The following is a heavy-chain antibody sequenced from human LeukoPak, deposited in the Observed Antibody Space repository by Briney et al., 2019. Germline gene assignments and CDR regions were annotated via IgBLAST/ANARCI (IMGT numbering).Heavy chain of an antibody. Sequence: PGGSLRLSCAASGFTVSSNYMSWVRQAPGKGLEWVSVIYSGGSTYYADSVKGRFTISRDNSKNTLYLQMNSLRAEDTAVYYCAREVAAAGTDYWGQGTLVTVSS. CDR2: IYSGGST. V-gene: IGHV3-66*01. CDR1: GFTVSSNY. CDR3: AREVAAAGTDY. J-gene: IGHJ4*02. D-gene: IGHD6-13*01.